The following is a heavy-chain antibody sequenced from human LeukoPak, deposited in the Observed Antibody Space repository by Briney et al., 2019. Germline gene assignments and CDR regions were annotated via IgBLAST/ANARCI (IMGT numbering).Heavy chain of an antibody. CDR3: ERVEVVVISTDSMGMDV. D-gene: IGHD3-22*01. V-gene: IGHV1-18*01. Sequence: ASVKVSCKASGYTFTSYGISWVRQAPGQGLEWMGWIIAYNGNTNYAQKLQGRVTMTTDTSTSTAYMELRSLRSDDTAVYYGERVEVVVISTDSMGMDVWGQGTTVTVSS. CDR2: IIAYNGNT. CDR1: GYTFTSYG. J-gene: IGHJ6*02.